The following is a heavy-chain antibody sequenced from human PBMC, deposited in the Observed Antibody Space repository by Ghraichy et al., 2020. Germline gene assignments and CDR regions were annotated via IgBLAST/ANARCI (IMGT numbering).Heavy chain of an antibody. CDR2: INHSGST. V-gene: IGHV4-34*01. J-gene: IGHJ4*02. D-gene: IGHD3-22*01. Sequence: SETLSLTCAVYGGSFSGYYWSWIRQPPGKGLEWIGEINHSGSTNYNPSLKSRVTISVDTSKNQFSLKLSSVTAADTAVYYCARGLINYYDSSGYFAHYFDYWGQGTLVTVSS. CDR3: ARGLINYYDSSGYFAHYFDY. CDR1: GGSFSGYY.